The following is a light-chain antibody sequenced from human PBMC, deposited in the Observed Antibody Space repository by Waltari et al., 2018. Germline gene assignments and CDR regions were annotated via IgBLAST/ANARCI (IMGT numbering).Light chain of an antibody. V-gene: IGKV3-20*01. CDR3: QKYVSLPAT. CDR1: QSVSRS. CDR2: DAS. Sequence: SPGEGATISCRASQSVSRSLAWYQQKPGQAPRLLIYDASTRATGIPDRFSGSGSGTDFSLTISRLEPEDFAVYYCQKYVSLPATFGQ. J-gene: IGKJ1*01.